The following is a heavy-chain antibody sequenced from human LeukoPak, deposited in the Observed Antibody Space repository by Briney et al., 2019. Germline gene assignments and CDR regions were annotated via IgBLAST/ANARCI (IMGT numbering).Heavy chain of an antibody. V-gene: IGHV4-59*08. CDR2: IYYSGTT. Sequence: SETLSLTCTVSGASINNYYWSWIRQPPGKGLEWIGNIYYSGTTNYNPSLKSRVTISIDTSKNRFFLKLSSVTAADTAVYYCARHRGLDPWGQGTLVTVSS. CDR1: GASINNYY. CDR3: ARHRGLDP. J-gene: IGHJ5*02.